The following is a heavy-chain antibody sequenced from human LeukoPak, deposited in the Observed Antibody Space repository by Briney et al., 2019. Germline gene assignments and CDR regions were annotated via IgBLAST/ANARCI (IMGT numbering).Heavy chain of an antibody. CDR3: ARISTGFGEILDAFDV. J-gene: IGHJ3*01. D-gene: IGHD3-10*01. Sequence: GGSLRLSCAASGFTFSNHWMSWVRQASGKGLEWVANIKEDGSEKYYLDSVKGRFAISRDNAKNSVHLQMNSLRAEDTAVYYCARISTGFGEILDAFDVWGQGTMVTVSS. CDR1: GFTFSNHW. CDR2: IKEDGSEK. V-gene: IGHV3-7*01.